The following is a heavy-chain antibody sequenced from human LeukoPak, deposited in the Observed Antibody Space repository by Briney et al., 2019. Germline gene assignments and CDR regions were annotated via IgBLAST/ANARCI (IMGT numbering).Heavy chain of an antibody. J-gene: IGHJ4*02. CDR2: MNPNSGAT. D-gene: IGHD7-27*01. CDR3: ARALRSWGFDY. V-gene: IGHV1-8*01. CDR1: GYTFTSYD. Sequence: ASVKVSCKASGYTFTSYDFNWLRRATGQGPEWMGWMNPNSGATGYAQKFQGRVTMTRSASINTAYMELTNLRSEDTAVYYCARALRSWGFDYWGQGTLVTVSP.